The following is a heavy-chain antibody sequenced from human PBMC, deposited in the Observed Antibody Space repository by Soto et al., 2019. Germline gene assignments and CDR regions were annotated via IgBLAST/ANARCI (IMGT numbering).Heavy chain of an antibody. J-gene: IGHJ6*02. CDR2: ISAYNGNT. CDR3: ARDSPRHYYDILTGYYSPPYYSYGMDV. Sequence: ASVKVSCKASGYTFTSYGISWVRQAPGQGLEWMGWISAYNGNTNYAQKLQGRVTMTTDTSTSTAYMELKSLRSDDTAVYYCARDSPRHYYDILTGYYSPPYYSYGMDVWGQGTTVTVSS. V-gene: IGHV1-18*04. CDR1: GYTFTSYG. D-gene: IGHD3-9*01.